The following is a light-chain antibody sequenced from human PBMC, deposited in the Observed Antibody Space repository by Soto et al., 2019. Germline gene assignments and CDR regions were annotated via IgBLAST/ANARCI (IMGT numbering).Light chain of an antibody. Sequence: NFMLIQPHSVSESPGKTVTISCTRTSGSIASNYVQWFQQRPGSSPTTVIYEDNQRPSGVPDRFSGSVDSSSNSASLTISGLKTEDEADYYCQSYDYNTHVLFGGGTKLTVL. J-gene: IGLJ2*01. V-gene: IGLV6-57*01. CDR1: SGSIASNY. CDR2: EDN. CDR3: QSYDYNTHVL.